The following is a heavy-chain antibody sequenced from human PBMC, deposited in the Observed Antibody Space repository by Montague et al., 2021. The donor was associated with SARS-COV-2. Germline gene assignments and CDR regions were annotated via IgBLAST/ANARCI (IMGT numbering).Heavy chain of an antibody. CDR2: IYYSGST. V-gene: IGHV4-59*01. D-gene: IGHD3-22*01. Sequence: SETLSLTCTVSGGSISSYYWSWIRQPPGKGLEWIGYIYYSGSTNYNPSLKSRVTISVDTSKNQFSLKLSSVTAADTAVYYCARGGYYDYAFDIWGHGTMVTVSS. CDR3: ARGGYYDYAFDI. CDR1: GGSISSYY. J-gene: IGHJ3*02.